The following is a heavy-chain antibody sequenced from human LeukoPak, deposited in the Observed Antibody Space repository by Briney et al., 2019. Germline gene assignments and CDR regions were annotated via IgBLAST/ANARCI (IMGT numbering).Heavy chain of an antibody. CDR3: ARSWGFGELLYVY. V-gene: IGHV1-2*02. CDR2: INPNSGGT. Sequence: ASVKVSCKASGYTFTSYYMHWVRQAPGQGLEWMGWINPNSGGTNYAQKFQGRVTMTRDTSISTAYMELSRLRSDDTAVYYCARSWGFGELLYVYWGQGTLVTVSS. D-gene: IGHD3-10*01. CDR1: GYTFTSYY. J-gene: IGHJ4*02.